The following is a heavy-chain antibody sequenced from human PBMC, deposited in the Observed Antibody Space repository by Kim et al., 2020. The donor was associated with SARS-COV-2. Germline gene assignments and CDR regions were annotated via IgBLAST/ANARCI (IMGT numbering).Heavy chain of an antibody. CDR2: IYYSGST. CDR1: GGSISSYY. CDR3: ARASGSTIFGVVTASDAF. J-gene: IGHJ3*01. Sequence: SETLSLTCTVSGGSISSYYWSWIRQPPGKGLEWIGYIYYSGSTNYNPSLKSRVTISVDTSKNQFSLKLSSVTAADTAVYYCARASGSTIFGVVTASDAF. V-gene: IGHV4-59*01. D-gene: IGHD3-3*01.